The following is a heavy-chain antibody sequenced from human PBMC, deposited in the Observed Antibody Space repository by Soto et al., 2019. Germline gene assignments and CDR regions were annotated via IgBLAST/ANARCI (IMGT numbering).Heavy chain of an antibody. Sequence: EVQLVESGGGLFQPGGSLRLSCEASGFTFSTYWMHWVRQAPGQGLLWLSRINADGRTTNYADSVRGRFTISRDNAKNTLFLQVNSLRAEDTAVYYCATAGQFRFDNWGQGALVTVSS. D-gene: IGHD2-21*01. CDR2: INADGRTT. CDR1: GFTFSTYW. CDR3: ATAGQFRFDN. V-gene: IGHV3-74*01. J-gene: IGHJ4*02.